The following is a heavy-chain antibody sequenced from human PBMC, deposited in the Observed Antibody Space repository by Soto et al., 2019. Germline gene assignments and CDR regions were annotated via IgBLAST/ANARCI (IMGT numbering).Heavy chain of an antibody. CDR2: VYPGDSDT. CDR3: ARTLRTYYDFWSGYPTGYYGRDV. CDR1: GYSFTSYW. V-gene: IGHV5-51*01. Sequence: GESLKISCKGSGYSFTSYWIGWVRQIPWKGLEWMGIVYPGDSDTRYSPSFQGQVTISADKSISTAYLQWSSLKASDTAMYYCARTLRTYYDFWSGYPTGYYGRDVWGEGTTVIVSS. J-gene: IGHJ6*04. D-gene: IGHD3-3*01.